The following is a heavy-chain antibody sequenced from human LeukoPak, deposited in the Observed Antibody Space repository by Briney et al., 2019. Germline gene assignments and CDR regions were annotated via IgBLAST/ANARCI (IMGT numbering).Heavy chain of an antibody. D-gene: IGHD3-16*01. CDR1: GGSISSGSYY. V-gene: IGHV4-61*02. Sequence: PSETLSLTCTVSGGSISSGSYYFSWIRQPAGKGLEWIGRIYASGTTNYNPSLKSRVTISVDTSKNQFSLRLTSVTAADTAVYYCARCLGGRCDYFDYWGQGTLVTVSS. CDR2: IYASGTT. J-gene: IGHJ4*02. CDR3: ARCLGGRCDYFDY.